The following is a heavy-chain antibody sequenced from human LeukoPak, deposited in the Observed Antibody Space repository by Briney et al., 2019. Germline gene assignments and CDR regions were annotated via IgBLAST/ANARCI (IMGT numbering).Heavy chain of an antibody. V-gene: IGHV3-23*01. CDR1: GIVFSNTA. CDR3: GKDGGQYSSGPEFDP. D-gene: IGHD6-19*01. Sequence: GGSLRLSCAPSGIVFSNTAMNWARQSPGRGLQWVSAISGGGERTFYADSVKGRFSISRDNSKNMLYLQMNSLRADDTAIYYCGKDGGQYSSGPEFDPRGQGALVTVSA. J-gene: IGHJ5*02. CDR2: ISGGGERT.